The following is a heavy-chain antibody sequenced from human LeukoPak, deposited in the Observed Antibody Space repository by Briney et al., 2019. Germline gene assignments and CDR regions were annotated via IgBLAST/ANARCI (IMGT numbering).Heavy chain of an antibody. CDR2: INPDGSST. CDR3: WILQTGAPY. V-gene: IGHV3-74*03. Sequence: PGGSLRLSCAASGLTFSNYYMHWVRQAPGKGLVWVSHINPDGSSTKYADSVKGRFTISRDNAKSTVYLQMNSLRAEDTAVYYYWILQTGAPYWGQGTLVTVSS. J-gene: IGHJ4*02. CDR1: GLTFSNYY. D-gene: IGHD2-8*02.